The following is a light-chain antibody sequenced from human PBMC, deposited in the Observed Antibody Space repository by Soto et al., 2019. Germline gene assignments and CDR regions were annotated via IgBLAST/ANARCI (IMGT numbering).Light chain of an antibody. J-gene: IGLJ1*01. CDR1: SSDVGGYDY. Sequence: QSVLTQPASVSGSPGQSITISCTVTSSDVGGYDYVSWYQQHPGKAPQLMIYDVNNRPSGVSNRFSGSKSGNTASLTISGLQAEDEADYYCSSYTSSSTLVFGTGTKVTVL. V-gene: IGLV2-14*01. CDR2: DVN. CDR3: SSYTSSSTLV.